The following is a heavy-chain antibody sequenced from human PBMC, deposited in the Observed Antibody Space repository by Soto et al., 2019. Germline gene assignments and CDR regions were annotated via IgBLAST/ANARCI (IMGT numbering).Heavy chain of an antibody. Sequence: ASVKVSCKASGYTFTSYDINWVRQATGQGLEWMGWMNPNSGNTGYAQKFQGRVTMTRNTSISTAYMELSSLRSDDTAVYYCARGAATKIVVVMYDAFEIWGQGTMVTVSS. CDR2: MNPNSGNT. CDR1: GYTFTSYD. V-gene: IGHV1-8*01. D-gene: IGHD3-22*01. J-gene: IGHJ3*02. CDR3: ARGAATKIVVVMYDAFEI.